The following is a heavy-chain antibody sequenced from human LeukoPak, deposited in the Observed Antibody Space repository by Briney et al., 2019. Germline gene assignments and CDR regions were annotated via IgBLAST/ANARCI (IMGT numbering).Heavy chain of an antibody. J-gene: IGHJ4*02. Sequence: SETLSLTCTVSGGSLSSYYWSWIRQPPGKGLEWIGYIYYSGITNYNPSLKSRVTISVDTSKNRFSLKLNSVTAADTAVYYCARLNYGDIDYWGQGTLVTVSS. V-gene: IGHV4-59*01. D-gene: IGHD4-17*01. CDR1: GGSLSSYY. CDR3: ARLNYGDIDY. CDR2: IYYSGIT.